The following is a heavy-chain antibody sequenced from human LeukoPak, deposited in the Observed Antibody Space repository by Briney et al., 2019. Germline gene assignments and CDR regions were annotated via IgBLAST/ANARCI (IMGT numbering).Heavy chain of an antibody. CDR2: IKSRTDGGTT. CDR1: GFTFSNAW. J-gene: IGHJ4*02. Sequence: GGSLRLSCAASGFTFSNAWMSWVRQAPGKGLEWVGRIKSRTDGGTTDYAASVKERFSISRDGSKNTLYLQMNSLQTEDTAVYYCTTGYRDYFDYWGQGTLVTVSS. CDR3: TTGYRDYFDY. V-gene: IGHV3-15*01. D-gene: IGHD6-13*01.